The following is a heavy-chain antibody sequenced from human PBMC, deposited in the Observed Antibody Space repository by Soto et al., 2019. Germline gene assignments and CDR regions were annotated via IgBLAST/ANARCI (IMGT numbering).Heavy chain of an antibody. J-gene: IGHJ4*02. CDR1: GFTFSKYW. D-gene: IGHD2-8*01. Sequence: EVQLVESGGGLVQPGKALRLSCAASGFTFSKYWMHWVRQAPGKGPVWVSYISGDGTTTDYADSVKGRFTISRDNAKNSLYLQMNGLRVEDTAVYYCAIQDCTKYVCLGDAVTGGGALEYWGQGALVTVTS. V-gene: IGHV3-74*01. CDR3: AIQDCTKYVCLGDAVTGGGALEY. CDR2: ISGDGTTT.